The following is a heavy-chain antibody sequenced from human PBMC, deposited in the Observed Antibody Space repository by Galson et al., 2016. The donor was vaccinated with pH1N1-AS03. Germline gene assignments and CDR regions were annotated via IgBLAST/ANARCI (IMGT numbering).Heavy chain of an antibody. CDR3: ATNALKVRVDY. CDR1: GFTFSDYA. J-gene: IGHJ4*02. CDR2: ISGTGGSP. Sequence: SLRLSCAASGFTFSDYAMGWVRQAPGKGLEWLAEISGTGGSPFYADSVKGRVTISRDNSKNTVYLQMTCLRAEDTAVYYCATNALKVRVDYWGQGTLVTVSS. V-gene: IGHV3-23*01. D-gene: IGHD1-1*01.